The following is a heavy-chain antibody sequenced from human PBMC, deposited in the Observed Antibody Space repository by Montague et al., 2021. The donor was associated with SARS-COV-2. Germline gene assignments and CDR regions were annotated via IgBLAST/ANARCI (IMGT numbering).Heavy chain of an antibody. J-gene: IGHJ4*02. CDR1: GGSISSGGYY. CDR3: ARDVGWYSSSWFDY. V-gene: IGHV4-31*03. CDR2: IYYSGST. D-gene: IGHD6-13*01. Sequence: TLSLTRTVSGGSISSGGYYWGWIRQHPGKGLEWIGYIYYSGSTYYNPSLKSRVTISVDTSKNQFSLKLSSVTAADTAVYYCARDVGWYSSSWFDYWGQGTLVTVSS.